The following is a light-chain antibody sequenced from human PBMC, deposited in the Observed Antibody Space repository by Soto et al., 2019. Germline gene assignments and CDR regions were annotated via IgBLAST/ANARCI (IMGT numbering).Light chain of an antibody. CDR1: QSVSSSY. CDR2: SAS. V-gene: IGKV3-20*01. J-gene: IGKJ1*01. CDR3: QQFGNSPWT. Sequence: EIVLTQSPGTLSLSPGARATLSCRASQSVSSSYLAWYQQKPGQAPRLLIYSASTRATGIPARCSGSGSGTDFTLTISRLEPEDFAVYFCQQFGNSPWTFGQGTKVDI.